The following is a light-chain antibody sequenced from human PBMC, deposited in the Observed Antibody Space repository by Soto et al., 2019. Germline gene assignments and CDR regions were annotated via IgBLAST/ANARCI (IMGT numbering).Light chain of an antibody. Sequence: QAVVTQSSSASASLRSSVKLTCTLSSGHSSYIIAWHQQQPGKAPRYLMKLERSGSYNKGSGVPDRFSGSSSGADRYLTISNLQFEDEADYYCETWDSNTRVFGGGTKLTVL. J-gene: IGLJ2*01. CDR1: SGHSSYI. CDR3: ETWDSNTRV. CDR2: LERSGSY. V-gene: IGLV4-60*02.